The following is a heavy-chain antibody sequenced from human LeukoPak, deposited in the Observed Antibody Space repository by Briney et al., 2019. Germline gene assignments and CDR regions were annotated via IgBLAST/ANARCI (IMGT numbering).Heavy chain of an antibody. CDR1: GFTFSSYW. D-gene: IGHD5-12*01. CDR2: IKQDGREK. V-gene: IGHV3-7*01. CDR3: ARDHNSGYGDGDRSNLKSDAFDI. Sequence: GGSLRLSCAASGFTFSSYWMRWVRQAPGEGLEWVANIKQDGREKYYVDSVKGRFTISRDNAKNSLYLQMNSLRAEDTAVYYCARDHNSGYGDGDRSNLKSDAFDIWGQGTMVTVSS. J-gene: IGHJ3*02.